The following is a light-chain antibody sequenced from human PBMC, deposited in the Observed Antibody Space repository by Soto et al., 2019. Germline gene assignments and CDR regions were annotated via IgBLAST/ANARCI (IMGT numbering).Light chain of an antibody. V-gene: IGLV2-14*01. CDR3: TSYTSSTTRV. J-gene: IGLJ1*01. CDR1: SRDVDGYNS. CDR2: EVT. Sequence: QSVLTQPASVSGSPGQSITISCTGTSRDVDGYNSVSWYQQQPGKAPKLVIYEVTNQPSGISNRFSSSKSGNTASLTMSGLQAEDEADYYGTSYTSSTTRVFRTGTKVTVL.